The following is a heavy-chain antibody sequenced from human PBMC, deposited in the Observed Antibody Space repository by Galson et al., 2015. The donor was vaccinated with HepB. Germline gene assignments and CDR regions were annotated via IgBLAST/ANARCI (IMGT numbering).Heavy chain of an antibody. V-gene: IGHV5-10-1*01. CDR1: GYTFTNYW. CDR3: ALLLEREMGADY. D-gene: IGHD2/OR15-2a*01. Sequence: HSGAEVNRPGEALRTSCTASGYTFTNYWIIWVRRMPGKSLTRMGRIDPTDSYTYYSPSFQGHVTISADKSISTAYLQWSSLKASDTAMYYCALLLEREMGADYWGQGTLVTVSS. J-gene: IGHJ4*02. CDR2: IDPTDSYT.